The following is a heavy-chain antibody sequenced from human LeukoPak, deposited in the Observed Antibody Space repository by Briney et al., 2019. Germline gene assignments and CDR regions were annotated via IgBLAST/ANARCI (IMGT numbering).Heavy chain of an antibody. J-gene: IGHJ3*02. CDR3: ARGRWLPNAFDI. CDR1: GDSINSYY. D-gene: IGHD5-24*01. CDR2: IYYSGRT. Sequence: SETLSLTCTVSGDSINSYYWNWIRQPPGKGLEWIGYIYYSGRTDYNPSLKSRVTISVDTSTHQFSMKLKSVTAADTAVYFCARGRWLPNAFDIWGQGTMVTVFS. V-gene: IGHV4-59*01.